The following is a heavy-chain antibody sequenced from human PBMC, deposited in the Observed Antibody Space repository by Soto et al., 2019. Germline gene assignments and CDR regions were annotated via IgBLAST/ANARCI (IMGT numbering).Heavy chain of an antibody. CDR1: GGSISSGDYY. D-gene: IGHD3-3*01. CDR2: IYYSGST. J-gene: IGHJ5*02. V-gene: IGHV4-30-4*01. Sequence: SETLSLTCTVSGGSISSGDYYWSWIRQPPGKGLEWIGYIYYSGSTYCNPSLKSRVTISVDTSKNQFSLKLSSVTAADTAVYYCAREGSGRTIFGVVTYNWFDPWGQGTLVTVSS. CDR3: AREGSGRTIFGVVTYNWFDP.